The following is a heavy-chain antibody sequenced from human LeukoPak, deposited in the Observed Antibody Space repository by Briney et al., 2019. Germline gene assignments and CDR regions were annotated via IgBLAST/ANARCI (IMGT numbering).Heavy chain of an antibody. CDR2: IYYSGNT. CDR1: GGSVSSRSYY. J-gene: IGHJ2*01. D-gene: IGHD2-8*02. V-gene: IGHV4-61*01. CDR3: ARELYWWYFDL. Sequence: PSETLSLTCTVSGGSVSSRSYYWSWIRQPPGKGLEWIGYIYYSGNTNYNPSLKSRVTISLDTSKNQFSLKLSSVTAADTAVYYCARELYWWYFDLWGRGTLVTVSS.